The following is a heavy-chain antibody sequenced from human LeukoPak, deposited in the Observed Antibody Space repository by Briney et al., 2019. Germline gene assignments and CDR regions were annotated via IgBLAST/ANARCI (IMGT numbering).Heavy chain of an antibody. V-gene: IGHV4-39*01. D-gene: IGHD3-10*01. CDR1: GGSISSSSYY. J-gene: IGHJ5*02. CDR2: IYYSWST. CDR3: ATYYGSGSYGKYNWFDP. Sequence: SETLSLTXTVSGGSISSSSYYWGWLRQPPGTGLEWIGSIYYSWSTYYNPSLKSRVTISVDTSKNQFSLKLSSVTAADTAVYYCATYYGSGSYGKYNWFDPWGQGTLVTVSS.